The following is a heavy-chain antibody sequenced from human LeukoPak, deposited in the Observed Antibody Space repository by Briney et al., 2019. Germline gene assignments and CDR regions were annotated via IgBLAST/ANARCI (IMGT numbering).Heavy chain of an antibody. CDR1: GGTFSSYA. V-gene: IGHV1-69*04. Sequence: SVKVSCKASGGTFSSYAISWVRQAPGQGLEWMGRIIPILGIANYAQKFQGRVTITADKSTSTAYMELSSLRSEDTAVYYCARGATMKVVRHPSPPYYFDYWGQGTLVTVSS. CDR2: IIPILGIA. D-gene: IGHD3-22*01. J-gene: IGHJ4*02. CDR3: ARGATMKVVRHPSPPYYFDY.